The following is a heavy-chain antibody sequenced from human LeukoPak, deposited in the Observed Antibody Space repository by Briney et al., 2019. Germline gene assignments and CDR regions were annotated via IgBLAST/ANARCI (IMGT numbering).Heavy chain of an antibody. V-gene: IGHV1-46*01. J-gene: IGHJ4*02. D-gene: IGHD4-23*01. CDR1: GYTFTSYY. CDR3: ARETTVVTPGKFDY. Sequence: ASVKVSCKASGYTFTSYYMHWVRQAPGQGLEWMGIINPSGGSTSYAQKFQGRVTITADESTSTAYMELSSLRSEDTAVYYCARETTVVTPGKFDYWGQGTLVTVSS. CDR2: INPSGGST.